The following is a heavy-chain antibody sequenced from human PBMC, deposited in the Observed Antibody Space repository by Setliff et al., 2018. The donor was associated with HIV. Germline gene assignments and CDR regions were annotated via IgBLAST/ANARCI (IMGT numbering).Heavy chain of an antibody. V-gene: IGHV1-2*02. CDR3: ARGGEIALAAHRRWLDS. D-gene: IGHD6-19*01. Sequence: ASVKVSCKASGYSFTGYYIHWVRQAPGQGLEWKGWINPNSGATNYAQKFEDKVTMTRDTSLSTGYMNLSRLRSDDTAVYYCARGGEIALAAHRRWLDSWGQGTLVTVSS. CDR1: GYSFTGYY. J-gene: IGHJ5*01. CDR2: INPNSGAT.